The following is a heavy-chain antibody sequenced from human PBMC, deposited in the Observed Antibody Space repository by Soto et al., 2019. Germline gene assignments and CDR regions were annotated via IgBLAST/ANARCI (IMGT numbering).Heavy chain of an antibody. V-gene: IGHV3-7*01. CDR3: ARSDYAAFDI. D-gene: IGHD4-17*01. Sequence: GGSLRLSCAASGFTFSNYWMSWVRQAPGKGLEWVANIKQDGSEKYYVDSVKGRFIISRDNAKNSLSLQMNSLRAEDTAVYYCARSDYAAFDIWGQGTMVTVSS. J-gene: IGHJ3*02. CDR1: GFTFSNYW. CDR2: IKQDGSEK.